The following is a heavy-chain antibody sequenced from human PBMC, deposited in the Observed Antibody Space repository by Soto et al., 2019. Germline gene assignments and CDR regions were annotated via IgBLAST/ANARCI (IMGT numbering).Heavy chain of an antibody. CDR3: AGEGDGDYWTKGFDY. J-gene: IGHJ4*02. CDR1: GGTFSSYA. V-gene: IGHV1-69*12. CDR2: IIPIFGTA. D-gene: IGHD4-17*01. Sequence: QVQLVQSGAEVKKPGSSVKVSCKASGGTFSSYAISWVRQAPGQGLEWMGGIIPIFGTANYAQKFQGRVTITADEDTSTGYMELSSLRSEDTAVYYCAGEGDGDYWTKGFDYWGQGTLVTVSS.